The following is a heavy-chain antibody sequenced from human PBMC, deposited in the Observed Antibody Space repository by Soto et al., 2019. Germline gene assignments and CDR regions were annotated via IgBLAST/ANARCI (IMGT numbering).Heavy chain of an antibody. CDR1: GFTFSSHG. D-gene: IGHD6-13*01. J-gene: IGHJ4*02. Sequence: QVQLVESGGGVVQPGKSLRLSCAASGFTFSSHGMHWVRQAPGKWLEWVAVIWYDGSNKYYADSVKGRFTISRDNSKNTLYLQMNSLRVEDTAVYYCVEAAGTNFWGKGTLVTVSS. CDR2: IWYDGSNK. V-gene: IGHV3-33*01. CDR3: VEAAGTNF.